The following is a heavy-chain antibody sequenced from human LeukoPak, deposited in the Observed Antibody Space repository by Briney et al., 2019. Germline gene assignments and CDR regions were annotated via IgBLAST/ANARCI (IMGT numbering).Heavy chain of an antibody. CDR1: GGSISNYY. CDR2: IYTSGST. CDR3: AREYYDFWSGYYTNYNWFDP. D-gene: IGHD3-3*01. Sequence: PSETLSLTCTVSGGSISNYYWSWIRQPAGKGLEWIGRIYTSGSTNYNPSLKSRVTMSIDTSKNQFSLKLSSVTAADTAVYYCAREYYDFWSGYYTNYNWFDPWGQGTLVTVSS. V-gene: IGHV4-4*07. J-gene: IGHJ5*02.